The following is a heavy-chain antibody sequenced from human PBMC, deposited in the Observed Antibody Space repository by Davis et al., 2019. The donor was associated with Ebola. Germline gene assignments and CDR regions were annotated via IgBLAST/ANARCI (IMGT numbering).Heavy chain of an antibody. J-gene: IGHJ3*02. Sequence: ASVKVSCKASGYTFTGYYMHWVRQAPGQGLEWMGWINPNSGGTNYAQKFQGWVTMTRDTSISTAYMELSRLRSDDTAVYYCARAGPVLLWFGELLSGAFDIWGQGTMVTVSS. D-gene: IGHD3-10*01. CDR3: ARAGPVLLWFGELLSGAFDI. V-gene: IGHV1-2*04. CDR2: INPNSGGT. CDR1: GYTFTGYY.